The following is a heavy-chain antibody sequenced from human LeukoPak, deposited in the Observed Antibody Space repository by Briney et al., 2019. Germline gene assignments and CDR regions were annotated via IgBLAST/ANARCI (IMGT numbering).Heavy chain of an antibody. CDR3: ASPGRTGTTLPFDY. J-gene: IGHJ4*02. CDR2: IWYEANNN. Sequence: RXAPGKGXEXVXVIWYEANNNYYADSVKGRFTISRDNSKNTLYLQMNSLRAEDTAVYYCASPGRTGTTLPFDYWGQGTLVTVSA. V-gene: IGHV3-33*01. D-gene: IGHD1-1*01.